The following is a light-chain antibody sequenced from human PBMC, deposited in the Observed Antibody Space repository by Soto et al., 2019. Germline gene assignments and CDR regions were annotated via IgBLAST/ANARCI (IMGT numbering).Light chain of an antibody. CDR2: EVS. CDR3: SSYAGSNNYV. V-gene: IGLV2-8*01. J-gene: IGLJ1*01. CDR1: SSDVGGYDY. Sequence: SSLTQPASVSGSPGQSITISCTGTSSDVGGYDYVSWYQHHPGKAPKLTIYEVSKRPSGVPDRFSGSKSGNTASLTVSGLQAEDEADYFCSSYAGSNNYVFGTGTKVTVL.